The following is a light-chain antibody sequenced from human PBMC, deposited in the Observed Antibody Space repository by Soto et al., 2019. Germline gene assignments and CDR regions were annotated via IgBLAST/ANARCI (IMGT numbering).Light chain of an antibody. CDR3: QQSYSTAWT. Sequence: DIPVTQSPSSLSASIGDRVTITCRASQSISNFLNWYQQKLGTTPKLLIYAASTLQTGVPSRFSGSGSGTDFTLTISSLQPEDSATYYCQQSYSTAWTFGQGTKVEIK. J-gene: IGKJ1*01. CDR1: QSISNF. CDR2: AAS. V-gene: IGKV1-39*01.